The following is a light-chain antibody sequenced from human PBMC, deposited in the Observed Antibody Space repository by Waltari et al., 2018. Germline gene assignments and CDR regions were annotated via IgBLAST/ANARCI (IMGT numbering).Light chain of an antibody. Sequence: DIVMTQSPDSPAVSLGERATINCKSSQSVLYSSDNKNYLAWYQQKPGQPPRLLISWASTREAGVPDRLSGSGSGTDFTLTISSLQAEDVAVFYCQQYYSSPHTFGQGTKLEIK. J-gene: IGKJ2*01. CDR1: QSVLYSSDNKNY. V-gene: IGKV4-1*01. CDR3: QQYYSSPHT. CDR2: WAS.